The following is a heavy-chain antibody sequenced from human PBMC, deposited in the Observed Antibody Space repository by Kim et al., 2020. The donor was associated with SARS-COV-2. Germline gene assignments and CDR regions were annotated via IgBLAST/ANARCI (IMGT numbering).Heavy chain of an antibody. V-gene: IGHV3-23*01. Sequence: RFTISRDNSKNTLYLQMNSLRAEDTAVYYCAKGVYYYGSGSYYTSAFDIWGQGTMVTVSS. CDR3: AKGVYYYGSGSYYTSAFDI. D-gene: IGHD3-10*01. J-gene: IGHJ3*02.